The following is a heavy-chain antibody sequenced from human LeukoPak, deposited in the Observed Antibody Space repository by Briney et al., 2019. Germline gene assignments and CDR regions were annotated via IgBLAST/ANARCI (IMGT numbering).Heavy chain of an antibody. D-gene: IGHD5-12*01. Sequence: SETLSLTCTVSGGSISSSSYYWGWIRQPPGKGLEWIGSIYCSGSTYYNPSLKSRVTISVDTSKNQFSLKLSSVTAADTAVYYCARSIVATGSYYYYYMDVWGKGTTVTISS. V-gene: IGHV4-39*01. CDR2: IYCSGST. CDR3: ARSIVATGSYYYYYMDV. CDR1: GGSISSSSYY. J-gene: IGHJ6*03.